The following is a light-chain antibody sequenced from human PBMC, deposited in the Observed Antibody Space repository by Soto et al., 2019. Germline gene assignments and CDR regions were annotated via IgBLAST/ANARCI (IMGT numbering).Light chain of an antibody. CDR1: QSISSW. CDR3: QQYYSYPFT. CDR2: AAS. J-gene: IGKJ5*01. V-gene: IGKV1-8*01. Sequence: GARVTLTCRASQSISSWLAWYQQKPGKAPKLLIYAASTLQSGVPSRFSGSGSGTDFTLTISCLQSEDFATYYCQQYYSYPFTFGQGTRLEIK.